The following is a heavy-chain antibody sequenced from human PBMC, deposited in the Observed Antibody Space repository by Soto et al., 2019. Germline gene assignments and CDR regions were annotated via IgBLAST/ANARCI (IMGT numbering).Heavy chain of an antibody. V-gene: IGHV4-59*01. CDR1: GGSISSYY. Sequence: KASETLSLTCTVSGGSISSYYWSWIRQPPGKGLEWIGYIYYSGSTNYNPSLKSRVTISVDTSKNQFSLKLSSVTAADTAVYYCAREGGYSLLFDPWGQGTLVTVSS. J-gene: IGHJ5*02. CDR3: AREGGYSLLFDP. CDR2: IYYSGST. D-gene: IGHD3-22*01.